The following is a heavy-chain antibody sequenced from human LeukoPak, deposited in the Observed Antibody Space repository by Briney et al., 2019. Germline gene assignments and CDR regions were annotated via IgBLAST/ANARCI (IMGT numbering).Heavy chain of an antibody. Sequence: ASVNVSFRASGYTFTIYGISWVRQAPGQGLGGMGWISAYNGNTNYAQKLQGRVTMTTDTSTSTAYMELRSLRSDDTAVYYCARVPAEWFGELEHVVDNWFDPWGQGTLVTVSS. CDR2: ISAYNGNT. J-gene: IGHJ5*02. CDR1: GYTFTIYG. D-gene: IGHD3-10*01. CDR3: ARVPAEWFGELEHVVDNWFDP. V-gene: IGHV1-18*04.